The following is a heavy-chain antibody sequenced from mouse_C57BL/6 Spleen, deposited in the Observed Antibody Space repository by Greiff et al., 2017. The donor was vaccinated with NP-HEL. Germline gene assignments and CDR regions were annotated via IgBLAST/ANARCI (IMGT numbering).Heavy chain of an antibody. D-gene: IGHD2-2*01. J-gene: IGHJ2*01. CDR3: ARGVTTGYYFDY. CDR1: GYAFTNYL. CDR2: INPGSGGT. V-gene: IGHV1-54*01. Sequence: VQLQQSGAELVRPGTSVKVSCKASGYAFTNYLIEWVKQRPGQGLEWIGVINPGSGGTNYNEKFKGKATLTADKSSSTAYMQLSSLTSEDSAVYFCARGVTTGYYFDYWGQGTTLTVSS.